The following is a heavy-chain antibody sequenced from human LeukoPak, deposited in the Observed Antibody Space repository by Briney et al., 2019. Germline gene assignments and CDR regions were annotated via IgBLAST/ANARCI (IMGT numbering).Heavy chain of an antibody. J-gene: IGHJ4*02. Sequence: PGGSLRLSCAASGFTFNTYWMHWVRQAPGKGLVWVSHINPDGSQTNYADSVTGRFTISRDNAKNTLYLQMNSLRAEDTAVYYCAKDSRELLDYWGQGTLVTVSS. D-gene: IGHD1-26*01. CDR3: AKDSRELLDY. V-gene: IGHV3-74*01. CDR2: INPDGSQT. CDR1: GFTFNTYW.